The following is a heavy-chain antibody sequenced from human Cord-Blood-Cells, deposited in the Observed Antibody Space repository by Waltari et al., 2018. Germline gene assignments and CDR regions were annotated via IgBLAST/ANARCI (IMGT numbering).Heavy chain of an antibody. D-gene: IGHD2-2*02. CDR1: TELS. V-gene: IGHV1-24*01. J-gene: IGHJ4*02. CDR2: FDPEDGET. Sequence: TELSMSWVRQAPGKGLEWMGGFDPEDGETIYAQKFQGRVTMTEDTSTDTAYKELSSLRSEDTAVYYCATDTSNTSPLYGYWGQGTLVTVSS. CDR3: ATDTSNTSPLYGY.